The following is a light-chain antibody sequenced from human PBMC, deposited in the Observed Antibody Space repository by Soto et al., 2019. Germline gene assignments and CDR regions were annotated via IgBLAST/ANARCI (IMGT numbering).Light chain of an antibody. CDR1: QSVVYTSNNKNY. Sequence: DIVMTQSPDSLAVSLGERPTINCKSSQSVVYTSNNKNYLSWYQQKPGQPPKLPIYWASTRESRVPDRFSGSGSGTDFTPTSSSLHAEDVAVYYGQHYYNTHPTCGGGTKVEIK. J-gene: IGKJ4*02. V-gene: IGKV4-1*01. CDR2: WAS. CDR3: QHYYNTHPT.